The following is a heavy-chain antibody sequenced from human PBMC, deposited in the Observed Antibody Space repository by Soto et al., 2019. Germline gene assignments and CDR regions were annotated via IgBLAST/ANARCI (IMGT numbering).Heavy chain of an antibody. Sequence: PGGSLRLSCATSGFTFSNIGMHWVRQAPGKGLEWVALMSSDGNNQYYGDFVKGRFTVSRDTSKNTLYLQMNSLRPDDTAVYYCLKDGYHATFNVWGQGTMVTV. D-gene: IGHD2-2*01. CDR2: MSSDGNNQ. J-gene: IGHJ3*01. V-gene: IGHV3-30*18. CDR1: GFTFSNIG. CDR3: LKDGYHATFNV.